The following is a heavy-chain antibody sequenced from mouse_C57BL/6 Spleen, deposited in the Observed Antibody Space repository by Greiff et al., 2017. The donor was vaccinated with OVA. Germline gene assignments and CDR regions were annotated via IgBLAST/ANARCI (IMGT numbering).Heavy chain of an antibody. V-gene: IGHV5-17*01. CDR3: AKKDYGSSNFDY. J-gene: IGHJ2*01. CDR2: ISSGSSTI. Sequence: EVKLVESGGGLVKPGGSLKLSCAASGFTFSDYGMHWVRQAPEKGLEWVAYISSGSSTIYYADTVKGRFTISRDNAKNTLFLQMTSLRSEDTAMYYFAKKDYGSSNFDYWGQGTTLTVSS. D-gene: IGHD1-1*01. CDR1: GFTFSDYG.